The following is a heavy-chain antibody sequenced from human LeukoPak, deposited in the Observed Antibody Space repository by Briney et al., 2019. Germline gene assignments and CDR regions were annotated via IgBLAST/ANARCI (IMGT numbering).Heavy chain of an antibody. CDR1: GFTFDDYA. V-gene: IGHV3-9*01. CDR3: AKDYYGSGSYQSRASYYYYYYGMDV. Sequence: GGSLRLSCAASGFTFDDYAMHWVRQAPGKGLEWVSGISWNSGSIGYADSVKGRFTISRDNAKNSLYLQMNSLRAEDTASYYCAKDYYGSGSYQSRASYYYYYYGMDVWGQGTTVTVSS. CDR2: ISWNSGSI. J-gene: IGHJ6*02. D-gene: IGHD3-10*01.